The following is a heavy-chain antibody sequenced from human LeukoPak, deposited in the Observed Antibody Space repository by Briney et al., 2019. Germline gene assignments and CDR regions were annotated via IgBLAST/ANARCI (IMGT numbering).Heavy chain of an antibody. D-gene: IGHD1-1*01. CDR1: GDTFSSHA. Sequence: SVEVSCKASGDTFSSHAISWVRQAPGQGLEWMGGIIPIFGTTNYAQKFQGRVTITTDDSTSTAYMDLSSLTSEDTAVYYCARGSWDDVGYYYYYYMDVWGKGTTVTVSS. CDR3: ARGSWDDVGYYYYYYMDV. V-gene: IGHV1-69*05. CDR2: IIPIFGTT. J-gene: IGHJ6*03.